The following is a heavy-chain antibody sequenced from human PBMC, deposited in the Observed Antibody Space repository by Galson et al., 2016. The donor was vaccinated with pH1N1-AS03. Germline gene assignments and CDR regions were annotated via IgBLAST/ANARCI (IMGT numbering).Heavy chain of an antibody. J-gene: IGHJ4*02. Sequence: SVKVSCKASGYTFTNYAISWVRQAPGQGLEWMGWSSAYNFNTNYAQNFKGRVTMTTDTSTSTAYMELRSLNSDDTAVYYCSRDERGAGIGPAGTKTFEYLGQGTLVIVSS. CDR3: SRDERGAGIGPAGTKTFEY. CDR1: GYTFTNYA. D-gene: IGHD6-13*01. V-gene: IGHV1-18*01. CDR2: SSAYNFNT.